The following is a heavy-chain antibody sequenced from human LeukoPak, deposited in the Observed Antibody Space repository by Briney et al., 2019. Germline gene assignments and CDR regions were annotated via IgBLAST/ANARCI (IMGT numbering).Heavy chain of an antibody. V-gene: IGHV1-18*01. Sequence: ASVKVSCRASGYTFTSYGISWVRQAPGQGLEWMGWISAYSGNTNYAQKLQGRVTMTTDTSTSTAYMELRSLRSGDTAVYYCARLSGDSSGYSNLDFDYWGQGTLVTVSS. CDR3: ARLSGDSSGYSNLDFDY. CDR1: GYTFTSYG. D-gene: IGHD3-22*01. CDR2: ISAYSGNT. J-gene: IGHJ4*02.